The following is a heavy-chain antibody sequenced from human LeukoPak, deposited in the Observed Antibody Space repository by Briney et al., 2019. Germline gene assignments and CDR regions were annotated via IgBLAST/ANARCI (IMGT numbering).Heavy chain of an antibody. CDR1: EYTLTELS. CDR3: ATAEVGATRPIGY. J-gene: IGHJ4*02. Sequence: TSVKVTCKVSEYTLTELSIHWVRQAPGKGLEWMGGFDPEDGETIYAQKFQGRVTMTEDTSTDTAYMELSSLRSEDTAVYYCATAEVGATRPIGYWGQGTLVTVSS. D-gene: IGHD1-26*01. V-gene: IGHV1-24*01. CDR2: FDPEDGET.